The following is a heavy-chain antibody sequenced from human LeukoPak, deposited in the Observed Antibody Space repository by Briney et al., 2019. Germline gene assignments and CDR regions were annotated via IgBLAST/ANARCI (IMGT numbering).Heavy chain of an antibody. D-gene: IGHD6-13*01. V-gene: IGHV3-30*18. Sequence: GGSLRLSCAASGFTFSSYGMHWVRQAPGKGLEWVAVISYDGSNKYYADSVKGRFTISRDNSKNTLYLQMNSLRAEDTAVYYCAKDLIIAAAGTSSDYWGQGTLVTVSS. CDR2: ISYDGSNK. J-gene: IGHJ4*02. CDR1: GFTFSSYG. CDR3: AKDLIIAAAGTSSDY.